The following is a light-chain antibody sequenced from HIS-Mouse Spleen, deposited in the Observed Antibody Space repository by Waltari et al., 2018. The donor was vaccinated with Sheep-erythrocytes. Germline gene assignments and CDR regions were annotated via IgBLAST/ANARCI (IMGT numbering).Light chain of an antibody. CDR1: SSDVGSYNL. Sequence: QSALTQPASVSGSPGQPTTIPCTGTSSDVGSYNLVSWYQQHPGKAPKLMIYEGSKRPSGVSNRFSGSKSGNTASLTISGLQAEDEADYYCCSYAGSSTPWVFGGGTKLTVL. CDR3: CSYAGSSTPWV. J-gene: IGLJ3*02. V-gene: IGLV2-23*01. CDR2: EGS.